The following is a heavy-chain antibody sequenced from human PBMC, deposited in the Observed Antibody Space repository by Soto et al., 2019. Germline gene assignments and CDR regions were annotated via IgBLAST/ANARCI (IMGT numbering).Heavy chain of an antibody. Sequence: SETLSLTCAVSGGSISSSNLWSWVRQPPGKGLEWIGEIYHSGSTNYNPSLKSRVTISVDKSKNQFSLKLSSVTAADTAVYYCATRGAAYYYDSSGYSDYWGQGTLVTVSS. J-gene: IGHJ4*02. CDR1: GGSISSSNL. D-gene: IGHD3-22*01. CDR3: ATRGAAYYYDSSGYSDY. CDR2: IYHSGST. V-gene: IGHV4-4*02.